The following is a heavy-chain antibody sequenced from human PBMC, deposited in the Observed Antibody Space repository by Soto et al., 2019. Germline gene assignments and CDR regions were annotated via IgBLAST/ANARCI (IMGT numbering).Heavy chain of an antibody. CDR1: GFIFSNYA. CDR3: ANWVEGAMVYFDY. CDR2: ISGGGDRT. V-gene: IGHV3-23*01. D-gene: IGHD2-8*01. Sequence: LRLSFAASGFIFSNYAMSWVRQAPGRGLEWVSAISGGGDRTYYADSVKGRFTISRDNSKSTLYLQMNSLRADDTAVYYCANWVEGAMVYFDYWGLGTLVTVSS. J-gene: IGHJ4*02.